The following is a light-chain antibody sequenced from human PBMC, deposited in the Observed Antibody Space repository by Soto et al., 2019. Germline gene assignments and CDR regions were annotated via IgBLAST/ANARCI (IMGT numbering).Light chain of an antibody. J-gene: IGKJ1*01. Sequence: EIVLTQSPGTLSLSPGERATLSCRASQSVSSSYLAWYQQKPGQAPRLLIYGASSRATGIPDRFSGSGSGTDFTLTISRLEPEDFAVYYCQQYGSSPPWPFGQGTQ. V-gene: IGKV3-20*01. CDR2: GAS. CDR1: QSVSSSY. CDR3: QQYGSSPPWP.